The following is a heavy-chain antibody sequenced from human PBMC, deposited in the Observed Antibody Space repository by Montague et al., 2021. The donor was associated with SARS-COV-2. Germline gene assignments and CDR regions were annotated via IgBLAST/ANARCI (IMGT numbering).Heavy chain of an antibody. J-gene: IGHJ4*02. CDR2: IYHSGST. V-gene: IGHV4-38-2*02. CDR3: ARSQDCSTTSCHFDY. CDR1: GYSISSGYY. Sequence: SETLSLTCTVSGYSISSGYYWGWIRQPPGKGLEWIGSIYHSGSTXXNPSFKSRVTISVDTSKNQFSMKLSSVTAADTAVYYCARSQDCSTTSCHFDYWGQGTLVTVSS. D-gene: IGHD2-2*01.